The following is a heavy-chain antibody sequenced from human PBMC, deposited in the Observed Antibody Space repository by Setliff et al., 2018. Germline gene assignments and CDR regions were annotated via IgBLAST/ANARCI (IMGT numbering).Heavy chain of an antibody. CDR1: GGTFRSYG. V-gene: IGHV1-69*05. CDR3: AKTKGFGDGWFDP. J-gene: IGHJ5*02. Sequence: SVKVSCKASGGTFRSYGISWVRQAPGQGLEWVGGIVRLLRSANYAQKFQGRVTITTDESTAYMELSRLTSDDTAVYYCAKTKGFGDGWFDPWGQGTLVTVSS. D-gene: IGHD3-10*01. CDR2: IVRLLRSA.